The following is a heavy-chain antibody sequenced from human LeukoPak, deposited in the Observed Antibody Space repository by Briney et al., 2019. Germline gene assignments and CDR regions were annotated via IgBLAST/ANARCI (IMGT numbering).Heavy chain of an antibody. CDR2: IYSGGST. CDR1: GFTVSSNY. Sequence: GGSLRLSSAASGFTVSSNYMSCVRQAPGKGLEWVSVIYSGGSTYYADSVKGRFTISRDNSKKTLYLQMTSLRAEDTAVYYCASQAGRYYYDSSGSLWDYWGQGTLVTVSS. CDR3: ASQAGRYYYDSSGSLWDY. V-gene: IGHV3-66*04. D-gene: IGHD3-22*01. J-gene: IGHJ4*02.